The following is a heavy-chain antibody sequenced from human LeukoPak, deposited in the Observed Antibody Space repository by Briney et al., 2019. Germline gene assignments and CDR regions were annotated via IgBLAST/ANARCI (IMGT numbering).Heavy chain of an antibody. CDR1: GGSISSDGYY. V-gene: IGHV4-61*08. J-gene: IGHJ6*02. CDR2: IYYSGST. Sequence: SETLSLTCTVSGGSISSDGYYWSWLRPHPGQGLEWIGYIYYSGSTHYNPSLKSRLIMSVDTSKNQFSLRLSSVTAADTAVYYCARGSLAYGMDVWGQGTTVTVSS. D-gene: IGHD3-3*01. CDR3: ARGSLAYGMDV.